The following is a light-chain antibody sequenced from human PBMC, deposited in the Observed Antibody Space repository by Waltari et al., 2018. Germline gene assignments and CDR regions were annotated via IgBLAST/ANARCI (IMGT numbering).Light chain of an antibody. CDR1: QSVSSY. V-gene: IGKV3-11*01. Sequence: DIVLTQSPATLSLSPGERATLSCRASQSVSSYLAWYQQQPGQAPRLLIYDASNRATGIPARFSGTESRIDFTLTNSSLEPEDFAVYYCQQRSNFGQGTRLEIK. J-gene: IGKJ5*01. CDR3: QQRSN. CDR2: DAS.